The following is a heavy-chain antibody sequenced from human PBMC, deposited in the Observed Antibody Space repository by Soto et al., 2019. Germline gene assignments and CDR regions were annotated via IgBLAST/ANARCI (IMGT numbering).Heavy chain of an antibody. Sequence: QVQLVQSGAEVKKPGASVKVSCKASHYSFARYGISWVRQAPGQGLEWMGWISTYNSNTKYAQKFQGRVTMTTDTPTSTADMNRWSLTSDDTAVYYCAREGYCSSGSCALYSHDFFGMDVWGQGTTVTVSS. CDR1: HYSFARYG. J-gene: IGHJ6*02. CDR3: AREGYCSSGSCALYSHDFFGMDV. D-gene: IGHD2-15*01. CDR2: ISTYNSNT. V-gene: IGHV1-18*01.